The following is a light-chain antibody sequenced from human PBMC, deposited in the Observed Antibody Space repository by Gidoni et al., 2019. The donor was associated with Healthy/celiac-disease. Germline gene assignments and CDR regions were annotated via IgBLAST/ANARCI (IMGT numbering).Light chain of an antibody. V-gene: IGKV1-9*01. CDR2: AAS. CDR3: QQLNSYPLFT. Sequence: DIQLPQSPSFLSASVGDRVTITCRASQGISSYLAWYQQKPGKDPKLLIYAASTLQSGVPSRFSGSGSGTEFTLTISSLQPEDFATYYCQQLNSYPLFTFGPGTKVDIK. CDR1: QGISSY. J-gene: IGKJ3*01.